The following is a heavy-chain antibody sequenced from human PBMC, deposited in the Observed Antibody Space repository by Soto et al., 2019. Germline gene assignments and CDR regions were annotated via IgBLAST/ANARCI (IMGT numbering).Heavy chain of an antibody. CDR2: IKQDGSER. D-gene: IGHD6-6*01. J-gene: IGHJ4*02. Sequence: EVQLVESGGGLVQPGGSLRLSCAASGFTFNRYWMGWVRQAPGKGPEWLANIKQDGSERYYVGSVKGRFTISRDNVKNSVYLQMNSLRAEDTAVYYCTRTISALPGDDYWGQGTLVTVSS. V-gene: IGHV3-7*01. CDR3: TRTISALPGDDY. CDR1: GFTFNRYW.